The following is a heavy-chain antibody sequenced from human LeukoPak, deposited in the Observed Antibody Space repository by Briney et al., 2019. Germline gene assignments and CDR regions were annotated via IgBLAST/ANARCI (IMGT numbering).Heavy chain of an antibody. CDR2: IYPGDSET. V-gene: IGHV5-51*01. Sequence: GESLKISCKGSGYNFINYWIGWVRQMPGKGLEWLGIIYPGDSETRYSPSFQGQVTISADKSISTAYLQWSSLKASDTAMYYCARGEVVTAVGDYWGQGTLVTVSS. CDR1: GYNFINYW. CDR3: ARGEVVTAVGDY. D-gene: IGHD2-21*02. J-gene: IGHJ4*02.